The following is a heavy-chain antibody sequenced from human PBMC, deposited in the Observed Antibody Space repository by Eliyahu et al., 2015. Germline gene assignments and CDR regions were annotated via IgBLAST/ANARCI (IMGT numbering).Heavy chain of an antibody. Sequence: EVQLVESGGGLVQPGRSXRLSCAAXGFXXXDYXMHWVRQAPGKGLEWVSGISWNSGSIGYADSVKGRFTISRDNAKNSLYLQMNSLRAEDTALYYCAKDMSITGTTWAFDIWGQGTMVTVSS. CDR2: ISWNSGSI. CDR1: GFXXXDYX. CDR3: AKDMSITGTTWAFDI. V-gene: IGHV3-9*01. J-gene: IGHJ3*02. D-gene: IGHD1-7*01.